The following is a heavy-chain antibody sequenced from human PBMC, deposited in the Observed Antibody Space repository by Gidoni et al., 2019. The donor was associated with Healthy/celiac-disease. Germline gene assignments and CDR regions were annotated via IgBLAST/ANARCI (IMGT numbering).Heavy chain of an antibody. CDR2: ISSSSSYI. D-gene: IGHD3-16*02. CDR3: ARALENYDYIWGSYRPVDY. Sequence: EVQLVESGGGLVKPGGSLRLSCAASGFTFSSDSMNWVRQAPGKGLEWVSSISSSSSYIYYADSVKGRFTISRDNAKNSLYLQMNSLRAEDTAVYYCARALENYDYIWGSYRPVDYWGQGTLVTVSS. CDR1: GFTFSSDS. J-gene: IGHJ4*02. V-gene: IGHV3-21*01.